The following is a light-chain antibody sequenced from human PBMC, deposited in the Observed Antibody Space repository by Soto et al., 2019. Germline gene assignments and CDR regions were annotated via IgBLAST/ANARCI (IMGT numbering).Light chain of an antibody. CDR1: QTISTY. CDR2: DAS. V-gene: IGKV1-39*01. J-gene: IGKJ4*01. CDR3: QQTYSTPLT. Sequence: DIQMTQSPSSLSASVGDRVTITCLASQTISTYLNWYQQKPGKAPRLLIYDASSLQSGVPSRFSGSGSGTHFTLTISSLQPEDFASYYCQQTYSTPLTFGGGTKVDIK.